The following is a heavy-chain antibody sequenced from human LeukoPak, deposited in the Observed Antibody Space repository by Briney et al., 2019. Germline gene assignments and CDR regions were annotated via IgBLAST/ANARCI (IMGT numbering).Heavy chain of an antibody. J-gene: IGHJ3*02. Sequence: ASVKVSCKASGYTFTGYYMHWVRQAPGQGLEWMGWINPNSGGTNYAQKFQGRVTMTRDTSISTAYMELSRLRSDDTAVYYCARVRRYSSSSDVFDIWGQGTMVTVSS. CDR2: INPNSGGT. CDR3: ARVRRYSSSSDVFDI. V-gene: IGHV1-2*02. D-gene: IGHD6-6*01. CDR1: GYTFTGYY.